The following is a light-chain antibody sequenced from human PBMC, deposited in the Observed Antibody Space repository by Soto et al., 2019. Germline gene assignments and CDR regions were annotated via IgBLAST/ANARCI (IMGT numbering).Light chain of an antibody. Sequence: QSVLTQPASVSGSPGQSITIPCTGTSSDVGNYNLVSWCQQHPGKAPKLMIYEGSKRPSGVSNRFSGSKSGNTASLTISGLQAEDEADYYCCSYAGSNTFVFGTGTKVTVL. CDR2: EGS. CDR1: SSDVGNYNL. J-gene: IGLJ1*01. V-gene: IGLV2-23*03. CDR3: CSYAGSNTFV.